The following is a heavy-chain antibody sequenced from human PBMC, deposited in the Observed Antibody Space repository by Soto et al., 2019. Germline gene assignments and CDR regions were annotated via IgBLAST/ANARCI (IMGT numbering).Heavy chain of an antibody. CDR2: ISYDGSNK. CDR3: ARVSGRYFDWLLYGPLDY. D-gene: IGHD3-9*01. CDR1: GFTFSSYA. Sequence: GGSLRLSCAASGFTFSSYAMHWVRQAPGKGLEWVAVISYDGSNKYYADSVKGRFTISRDNSKNTLYLQMNSLRAEDTAVYYCARVSGRYFDWLLYGPLDYWGQGTLVTVSS. J-gene: IGHJ4*02. V-gene: IGHV3-30-3*01.